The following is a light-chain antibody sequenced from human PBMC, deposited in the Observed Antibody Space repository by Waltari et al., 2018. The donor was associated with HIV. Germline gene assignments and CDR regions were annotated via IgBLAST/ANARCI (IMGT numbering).Light chain of an antibody. J-gene: IGLJ3*02. Sequence: QSVLTQPPSVSGAPGQRVTMSCSGSASNIASNYVYWYQQFPGAAPTLLIFRDDQRHSGVPDRFSVSKSGTSASLAISGLQADDEADYYCSAWDDNLSSLVLGGGTSLTVL. CDR3: SAWDDNLSSLV. CDR2: RDD. V-gene: IGLV1-47*01. CDR1: ASNIASNY.